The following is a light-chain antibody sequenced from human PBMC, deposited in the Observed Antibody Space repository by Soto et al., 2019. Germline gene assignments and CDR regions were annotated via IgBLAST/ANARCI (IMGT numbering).Light chain of an antibody. CDR2: GAS. J-gene: IGKJ1*01. Sequence: EVVLTQSPGTLALSRGERATLSCRASQSVSSSYLAWYQHRPGQAPRLLIFGASSRATGIPDRFSGTGSGTDFTLTISRLEPEDFAVYYCQQYGNSPWTFGQGNKVDIK. V-gene: IGKV3-20*01. CDR3: QQYGNSPWT. CDR1: QSVSSSY.